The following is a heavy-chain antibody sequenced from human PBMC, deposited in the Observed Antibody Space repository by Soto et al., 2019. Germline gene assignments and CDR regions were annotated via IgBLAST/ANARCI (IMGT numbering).Heavy chain of an antibody. J-gene: IGHJ4*02. V-gene: IGHV2-5*02. D-gene: IGHD2-2*01. CDR2: LYLDDDK. Sequence: SGPTLVNPTQTLTLTCTFSGFSLSTSGVGVGWIRQPPGKALEWLALLYLDDDKRYSPSLKSRLTITKDTSKNQVVLTMTNMDPVDTATYYCAHRLTSYCSSTSCYYGDYFDYWGQGTLVTVSS. CDR1: GFSLSTSGVG. CDR3: AHRLTSYCSSTSCYYGDYFDY.